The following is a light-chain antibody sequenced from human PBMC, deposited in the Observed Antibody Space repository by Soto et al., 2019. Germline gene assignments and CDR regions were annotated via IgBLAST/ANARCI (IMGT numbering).Light chain of an antibody. CDR2: EVN. CDR1: SSDVGGYNY. CDR3: SSYAGSSNV. V-gene: IGLV2-8*01. Sequence: QSARTQPPSASGSPGQSVAISCTGTSSDVGGYNYVSWYQQHPGKAPKLMIYEVNKRPSGVPDRLSGSKSGNTASLTVSGLQAEDEADYYCSSYAGSSNVFGTGTKVTVL. J-gene: IGLJ1*01.